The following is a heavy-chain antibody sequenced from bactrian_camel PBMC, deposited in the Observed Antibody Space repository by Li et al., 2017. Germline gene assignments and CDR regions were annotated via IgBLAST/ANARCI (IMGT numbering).Heavy chain of an antibody. V-gene: IGHV3S68*01. CDR2: IYFRGDPT. J-gene: IGHJ4*01. Sequence: HVQLVESGGGSVQAGGSLRLSCAISEAPGHFTCMGRFRQAPGEEREEVAGIYFRGDPTFYADSVKDRFTISKDAKDTLYLRMNSLEPEDTAMYLCAHATGGLCSFAFAKWRYWGQGTQVTVS. CDR3: AHATGGLCSFAFAKWRY. D-gene: IGHD2*01. CDR1: EAPGHFTC.